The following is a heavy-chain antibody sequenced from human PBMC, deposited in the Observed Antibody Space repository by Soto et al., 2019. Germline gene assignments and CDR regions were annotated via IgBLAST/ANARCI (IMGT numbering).Heavy chain of an antibody. Sequence: SETLSLTCAVYGGSFSGYYWTWIRQPPGTGLEWIGEINHSGSTNYNPSLKSRVTISVDTSKNQFSLKLSSVTAADTAVYYCARAMYFFPQDGGGEGAGYYGMDVWGQGTTVTVSS. CDR2: INHSGST. J-gene: IGHJ6*02. V-gene: IGHV4-34*01. CDR3: ARAMYFFPQDGGGEGAGYYGMDV. D-gene: IGHD2-21*01. CDR1: GGSFSGYY.